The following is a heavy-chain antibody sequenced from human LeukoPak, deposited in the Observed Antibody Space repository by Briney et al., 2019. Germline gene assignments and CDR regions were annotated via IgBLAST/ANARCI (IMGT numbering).Heavy chain of an antibody. V-gene: IGHV4-59*01. CDR2: MYYSGST. CDR1: GGSFSGYY. D-gene: IGHD6-13*01. J-gene: IGHJ4*02. Sequence: SETLSLTCAVSGGSFSGYYWSWVRQPPGKGLEWIGDMYYSGSTNYNPSLKSRVTISVDTSKNQFSLKLSSVTAADTAVYYCARAGYQRPFDYWGQGTLVIVSS. CDR3: ARAGYQRPFDY.